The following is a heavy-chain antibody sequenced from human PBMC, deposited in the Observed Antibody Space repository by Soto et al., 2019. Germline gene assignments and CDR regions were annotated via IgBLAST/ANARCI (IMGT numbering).Heavy chain of an antibody. V-gene: IGHV3-9*01. J-gene: IGHJ4*02. Sequence: EVQLVESGGGLVQPGGSLRLSCAASGFTFGNFAMHWVRQAPGKGLDWVSGISWNTGTIDYADSVKGRFTISRDNAERSLYLQMNNLRAEDTAGYYCARAPGYCTCGACSNRGYVDYWGLGTLVTVSS. CDR3: ARAPGYCTCGACSNRGYVDY. D-gene: IGHD2-8*02. CDR2: ISWNTGTI. CDR1: GFTFGNFA.